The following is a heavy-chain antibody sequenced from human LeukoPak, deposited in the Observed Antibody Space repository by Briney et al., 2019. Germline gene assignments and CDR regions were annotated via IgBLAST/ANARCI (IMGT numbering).Heavy chain of an antibody. V-gene: IGHV4-34*01. CDR3: ARRGDGRYNWNYVRSAFDI. CDR2: INHSGST. CDR1: GGSFSGYY. J-gene: IGHJ3*02. Sequence: SETLSLTCAVYGGSFSGYYWSWIRQPPGKGLEWIGEINHSGSTNYNPSLKSRVTISVDTSKNQFSLKLSSVTAADTAVYYCARRGDGRYNWNYVRSAFDIWGQGTMVTVSS. D-gene: IGHD1-7*01.